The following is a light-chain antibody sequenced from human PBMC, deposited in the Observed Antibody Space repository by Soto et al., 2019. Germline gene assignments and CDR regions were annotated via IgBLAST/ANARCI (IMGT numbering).Light chain of an antibody. CDR3: QVWDSSGDPVV. CDR2: DDD. Sequence: SYDLTQPPSVSVAPGQTARITCGGNNIRRKGVHWYQQKPGQAPVLVVYDDDDRPSGIPERFSGSNSGDPATLTISRVEVGDEAEYYCQVWDSSGDPVVFGGGTQLTVL. CDR1: NIRRKG. V-gene: IGLV3-21*02. J-gene: IGLJ2*01.